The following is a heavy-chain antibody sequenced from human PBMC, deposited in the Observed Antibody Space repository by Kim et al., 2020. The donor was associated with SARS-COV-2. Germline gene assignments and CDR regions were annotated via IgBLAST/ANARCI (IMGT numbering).Heavy chain of an antibody. Sequence: SETLSLTCTVSGGSISSSSYYWGWIRQPPGKGLEWIGSIYYSGSTYYNPSLKSRVTISVDTSKNQFSLKLSSVTAADTAVYYCARHGYSYDYYYYYGMDVWGQGTTVTVSS. CDR1: GGSISSSSYY. J-gene: IGHJ6*02. D-gene: IGHD5-18*01. CDR3: ARHGYSYDYYYYYGMDV. V-gene: IGHV4-39*01. CDR2: IYYSGST.